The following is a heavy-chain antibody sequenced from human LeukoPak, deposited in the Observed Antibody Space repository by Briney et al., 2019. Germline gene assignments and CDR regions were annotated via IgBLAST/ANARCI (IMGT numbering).Heavy chain of an antibody. Sequence: ASVKVSCKASGYTFTSYYMHWVRQAPGQGLEWMGIINPSGDGTSYTQKFQGRVTMTRDMSTSTVFMELTSLRSEDTAVYFCAREPPATGYYDYWGQGTLVTVSS. J-gene: IGHJ4*02. CDR1: GYTFTSYY. D-gene: IGHD3-9*01. CDR2: INPSGDGT. V-gene: IGHV1-46*01. CDR3: AREPPATGYYDY.